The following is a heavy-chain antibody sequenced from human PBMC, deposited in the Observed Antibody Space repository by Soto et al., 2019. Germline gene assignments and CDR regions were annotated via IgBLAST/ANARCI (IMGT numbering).Heavy chain of an antibody. CDR2: ISSGRTSI. CDR3: ARGYDSSAGDY. J-gene: IGHJ4*02. V-gene: IGHV3-21*01. D-gene: IGHD3-22*01. CDR1: GFTLSSYN. Sequence: GGSLRLSCAASGFTLSSYNMNWVRQAPGKGLEWVSSISSGRTSIFYADSVKGRFSISRENAKNSLYLQMNSLRAEDTAVYYCARGYDSSAGDYWGQGTLVTVS.